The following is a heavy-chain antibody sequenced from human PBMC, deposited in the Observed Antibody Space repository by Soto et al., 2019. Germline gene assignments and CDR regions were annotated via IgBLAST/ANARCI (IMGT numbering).Heavy chain of an antibody. D-gene: IGHD4-17*01. CDR3: AKGGATVTMRNYFDY. V-gene: IGHV3-23*01. Sequence: EVQLLESGGGLVQPGGSLRLSCAASGFTFSSYAMSWVRQAPGKGLEWVSAISGSGGSTYYADSVKVRFTISRDNSKNTLYLQMNSMRAEDTAVYYCAKGGATVTMRNYFDYWGQGTLVTVSS. CDR2: ISGSGGST. CDR1: GFTFSSYA. J-gene: IGHJ4*02.